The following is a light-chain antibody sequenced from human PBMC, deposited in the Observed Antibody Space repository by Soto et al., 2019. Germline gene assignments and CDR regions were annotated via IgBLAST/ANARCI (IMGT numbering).Light chain of an antibody. J-gene: IGKJ5*01. CDR3: QQYNNWPLT. CDR2: GAS. CDR1: QRVGND. Sequence: ETVMTQSPAALSVPPGQGATLSCRASQRVGNDVAWYQQKPGQAPRLLIYGASTRATAIPARFSASGSGTEFTLTITSLQSEDFAVYYCQQYNNWPLTFGQGTRLEIK. V-gene: IGKV3-15*01.